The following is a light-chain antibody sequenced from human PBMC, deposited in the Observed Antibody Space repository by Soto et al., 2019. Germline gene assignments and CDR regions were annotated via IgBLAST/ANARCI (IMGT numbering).Light chain of an antibody. J-gene: IGKJ4*01. CDR2: GAS. Sequence: EIVMTQSPATLSVSPGERATLSCRASQSVSSNLAWYQQKPGQAPRLLIYGASTRATATPARFSASGSGTDFTLTIGSLQSADFAVYYCQQYNNWPLTFGGGTKVEIK. CDR1: QSVSSN. CDR3: QQYNNWPLT. V-gene: IGKV3-15*01.